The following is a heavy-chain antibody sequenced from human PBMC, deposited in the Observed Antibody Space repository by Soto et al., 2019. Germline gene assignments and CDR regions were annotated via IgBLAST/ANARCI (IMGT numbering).Heavy chain of an antibody. CDR1: GFSFSNYA. V-gene: IGHV3-23*01. J-gene: IGHJ4*02. CDR2: ISGSGGST. D-gene: IGHD1-26*01. Sequence: GGSLRLSCAASGFSFSNYAMTWVRQAPGKGLEWVSAISGSGGSTYYADSVKGRFTMSRDNSKNTLYLQMNNLRAEDTAVYYCARDPGSYHFDYWGQGTLVTVSS. CDR3: ARDPGSYHFDY.